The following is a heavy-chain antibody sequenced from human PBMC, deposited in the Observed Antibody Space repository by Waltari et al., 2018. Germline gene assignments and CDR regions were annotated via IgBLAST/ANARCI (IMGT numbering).Heavy chain of an antibody. CDR2: TNRKRGGT. CDR3: ASDLSGDYSF. J-gene: IGHJ4*02. V-gene: IGHV1-2*02. CDR1: GYTFTGYY. Sequence: QVQLVQSGAEVKKPGASVKVSCKASGYTFTGYYLPWVRQAPGPGLEWRGGTNRKRGGTNYAQKFQGRVTMTRDTSISTAYMELSRLRSDDTAVYYCASDLSGDYSFWGQGTLVTVSS. D-gene: IGHD2-21*02.